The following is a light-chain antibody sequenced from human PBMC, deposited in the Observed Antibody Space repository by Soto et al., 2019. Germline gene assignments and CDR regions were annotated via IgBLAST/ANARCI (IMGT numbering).Light chain of an antibody. CDR2: DAS. CDR3: QQYNKWPLT. V-gene: IGKV3-15*01. Sequence: EIVMTQSPATLSVPAGESSTLSCRASQRISRNLAWYQQKPGQAPRLLIYDASTRATAIPARFSGRGSGTEFTLVISSLQPEDFAVYYCQQYNKWPLTFGGGTKVDIK. J-gene: IGKJ4*01. CDR1: QRISRN.